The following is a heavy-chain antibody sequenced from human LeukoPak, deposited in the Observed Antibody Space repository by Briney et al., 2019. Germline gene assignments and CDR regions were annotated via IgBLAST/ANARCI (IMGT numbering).Heavy chain of an antibody. D-gene: IGHD1-7*01. CDR1: GYTFTSYG. J-gene: IGHJ5*02. CDR2: ISAYNGNT. V-gene: IGHV1-18*01. CDR3: ARDGLTGTTGDWFDP. Sequence: ASVKVSCKASGYTFTSYGISWVRQAPGQGLEWMGWISAYNGNTNYAQKLQGRVTMTTDTSTSTAYMELRSLRSDDTAVYYCARDGLTGTTGDWFDPWGQGTLVTVSS.